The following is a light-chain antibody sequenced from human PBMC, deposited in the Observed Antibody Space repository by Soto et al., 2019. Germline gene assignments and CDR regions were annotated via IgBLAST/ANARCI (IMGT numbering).Light chain of an antibody. CDR2: EGS. V-gene: IGLV2-23*01. Sequence: QSVLTQPASVSGSPGQSITISCTGTSSDVGSYNLVSWYQQHPGKAPKLMIYEGSKRPSGVSNRFSGSKSGNTASLTISGLQADDEADYYCCSYAGSSTQVFGTGTKLTVL. CDR3: CSYAGSSTQV. J-gene: IGLJ1*01. CDR1: SSDVGSYNL.